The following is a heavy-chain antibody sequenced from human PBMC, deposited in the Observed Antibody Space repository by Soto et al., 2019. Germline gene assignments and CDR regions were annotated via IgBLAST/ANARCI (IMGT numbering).Heavy chain of an antibody. J-gene: IGHJ5*02. CDR3: ARRAGNNWFDL. V-gene: IGHV5-51*01. CDR1: GFSFVSYW. Sequence: PGESLKISCKGSGFSFVSYWIGWVRQMPGKGLEWMGIIYPVDSDTRYNPSFQGQDTISADKSITTAYLQWSSLKASDTAIYYCARRAGNNWFDLWGQGTLVTVSS. CDR2: IYPVDSDT.